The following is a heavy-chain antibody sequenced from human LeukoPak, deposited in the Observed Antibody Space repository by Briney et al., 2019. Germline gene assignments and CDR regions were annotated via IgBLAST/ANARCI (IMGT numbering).Heavy chain of an antibody. CDR1: GFTFSSYA. Sequence: GGSLRLSCSASGFTFSSYAMHWVRQAPGKGLEYVSAISSNGGSTYYADSVKGRFTISRDNSKNTLYLQMSSLRAEDTAVYYSVKDRVITMIVGDLRDWGQGTLVTVSS. D-gene: IGHD3-22*01. CDR3: VKDRVITMIVGDLRD. V-gene: IGHV3-64D*06. CDR2: ISSNGGST. J-gene: IGHJ4*02.